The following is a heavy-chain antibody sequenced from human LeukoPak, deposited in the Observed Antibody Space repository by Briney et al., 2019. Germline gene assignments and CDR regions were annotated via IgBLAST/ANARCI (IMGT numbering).Heavy chain of an antibody. Sequence: GGSLRLSCAASGFTFSSYEMNWVRQAPGKGLEWVSYISSSGSTIYYADSVKGRFTISRDNAKNSLYLQMNSLRTEDTALYYCASSGSGWYYFDYWGQGTLVTVSS. D-gene: IGHD6-19*01. CDR2: ISSSGSTI. CDR1: GFTFSSYE. CDR3: ASSGSGWYYFDY. V-gene: IGHV3-48*03. J-gene: IGHJ4*02.